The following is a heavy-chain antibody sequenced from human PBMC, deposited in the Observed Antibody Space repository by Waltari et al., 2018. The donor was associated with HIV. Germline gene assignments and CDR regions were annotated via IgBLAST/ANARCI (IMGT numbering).Heavy chain of an antibody. J-gene: IGHJ6*02. CDR3: VKEHQYSHSWYSYYGMDV. CDR2: ISGSGGST. CDR1: GFTFSNYG. Sequence: EVQVLESGGALVQPGGSLSLSCAASGFTFSNYGISWVRQAPGKGLEWVSTISGSGGSTYYADSVKGRFTVSRDNSKNTLYLQMNSLRAEDTAVYFCVKEHQYSHSWYSYYGMDVWGQGTTVTVSS. D-gene: IGHD6-13*01. V-gene: IGHV3-23*01.